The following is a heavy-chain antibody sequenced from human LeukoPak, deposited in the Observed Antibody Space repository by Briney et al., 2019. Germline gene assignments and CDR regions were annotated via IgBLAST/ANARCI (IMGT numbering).Heavy chain of an antibody. CDR3: ARGTDSSSVNFDY. J-gene: IGHJ4*02. V-gene: IGHV1-2*02. CDR1: GYTFTGYY. Sequence: ASVKVSCKASGYTFTGYYMHWVRQAPGQGLEWMGWINPNSGGTNYAQKFQGRVTMTRDTSISTAYMELRSLRSDDTAVYYCARGTDSSSVNFDYWGQGTLVTVSS. CDR2: INPNSGGT. D-gene: IGHD6-6*01.